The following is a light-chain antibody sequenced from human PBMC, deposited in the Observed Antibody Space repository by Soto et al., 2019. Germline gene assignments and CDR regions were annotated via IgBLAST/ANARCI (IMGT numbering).Light chain of an antibody. V-gene: IGKV4-1*01. CDR2: WAS. Sequence: DIVMTQSPDSLAMSLGERATINCRSSQTVLHSSHNKNYLAWYQQKPGQPPKLLIYWASTRDSGVPDRFSGSGSGTDFTLTISSLQAEDVAVYSCQQYYRTPITFGGGTKVDIK. CDR3: QQYYRTPIT. J-gene: IGKJ4*01. CDR1: QTVLHSSHNKNY.